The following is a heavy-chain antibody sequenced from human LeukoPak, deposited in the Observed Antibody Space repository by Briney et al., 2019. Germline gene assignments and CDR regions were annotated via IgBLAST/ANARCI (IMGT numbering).Heavy chain of an antibody. D-gene: IGHD3-22*01. CDR2: INHSGST. V-gene: IGHV4-34*01. CDR1: GGSFSGYY. J-gene: IGHJ5*02. Sequence: PSETLSLTCAVYGGSFSGYYWSWIRQPPGKGLEWIGEINHSGSTNYNPSLKSRVTISVDTSKNQFSLKLSSVTAADTAVYYCARDQLPHYYDSSGYFPTGGFDPWGQGTLVTVSS. CDR3: ARDQLPHYYDSSGYFPTGGFDP.